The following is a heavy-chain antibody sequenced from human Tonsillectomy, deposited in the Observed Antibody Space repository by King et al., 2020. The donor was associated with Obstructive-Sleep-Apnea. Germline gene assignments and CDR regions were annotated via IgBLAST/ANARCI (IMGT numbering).Heavy chain of an antibody. J-gene: IGHJ4*02. V-gene: IGHV3-49*03. CDR2: IRSTAYGGTP. D-gene: IGHD5-18*01. CDR3: SRGSPWIQPY. Sequence: VQLVESGGGLVQPGQSLRVSCTASGFTFGDYAMSWFRQAPGKGLEWVGFIRSTAYGGTPEYAASVKGRFTIPRDDFKSLAYLQMNSLKTEDTGVYYCSRGSPWIQPYWGQGILVTVSS. CDR1: GFTFGDYA.